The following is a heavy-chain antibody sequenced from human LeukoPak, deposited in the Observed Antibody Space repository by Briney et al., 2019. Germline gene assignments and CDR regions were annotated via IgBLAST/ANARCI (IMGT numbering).Heavy chain of an antibody. Sequence: RGSLRLSCAASGFTFSSYWMHWVRQAPGTGLVWVSRIESDGSSTTYADSVKGRFTISRDNARNTLYLQMNSLRAEDTAVYYCARGYCTGGSCQLPFDYWGQGSLVTVSS. D-gene: IGHD2-15*01. J-gene: IGHJ4*02. V-gene: IGHV3-74*01. CDR3: ARGYCTGGSCQLPFDY. CDR2: IESDGSST. CDR1: GFTFSSYW.